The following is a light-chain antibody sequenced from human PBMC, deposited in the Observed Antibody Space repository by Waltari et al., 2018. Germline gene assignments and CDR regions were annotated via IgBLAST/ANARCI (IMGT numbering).Light chain of an antibody. Sequence: DIVLTHSPATLSLSPGEAATLSCRASQSVTNYLAWYQQKPGQAPRVLIYSASNRATGVPARFSGSGSGTDFTLTISSLEPEDFAVYYCQQRSNWPRTFGQGTKVEVK. CDR1: QSVTNY. CDR3: QQRSNWPRT. V-gene: IGKV3-11*01. CDR2: SAS. J-gene: IGKJ1*01.